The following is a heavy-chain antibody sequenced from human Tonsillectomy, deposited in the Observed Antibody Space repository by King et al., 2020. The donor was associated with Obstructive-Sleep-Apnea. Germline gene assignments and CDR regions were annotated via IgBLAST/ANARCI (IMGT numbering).Heavy chain of an antibody. J-gene: IGHJ4*02. Sequence: QLQESGPGLVKPSQTLSLTCTVSGGSISSGGYYWSWIRQHPGKGLECIGYIYYSGSTYYNPSLKSRVTISVDMSKNQFSLKLSSVTAADTAVYYCARYYDSSCYYSRHYFDYWGQGTLVTVSS. CDR2: IYYSGST. CDR1: GGSISSGGYY. D-gene: IGHD3-22*01. CDR3: ARYYDSSCYYSRHYFDY. V-gene: IGHV4-31*03.